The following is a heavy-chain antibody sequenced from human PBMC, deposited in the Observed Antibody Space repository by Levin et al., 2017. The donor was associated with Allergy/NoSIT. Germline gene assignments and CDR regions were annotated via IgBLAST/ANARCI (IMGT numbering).Heavy chain of an antibody. Sequence: LSLPFFFSFVSISSFLFFFICFCHYPFPFLAWLGSLSSRGTTYYNPSLKRRVTISVDTSKNQFSLKLSTVTAADTAVYYCARETGYDLDQWGQGTMVTVSS. CDR1: FVSISSFLFF. CDR3: ARETGYDLDQ. CDR2: LSSRGTT. D-gene: IGHD5-12*01. V-gene: IGHV4-31*03. J-gene: IGHJ4*02.